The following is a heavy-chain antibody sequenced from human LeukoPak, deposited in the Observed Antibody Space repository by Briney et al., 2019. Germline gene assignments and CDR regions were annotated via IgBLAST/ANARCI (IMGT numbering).Heavy chain of an antibody. Sequence: GASVKVSCKASGGTFSSYAISWVRQAPGQGLEWMGGIIPIFGTANYAQKFQGRVTITTDESTTTAYKELSSLRSEDTAVYYCARVAKESFDYWGQGTLVTVSS. J-gene: IGHJ4*02. D-gene: IGHD2-15*01. CDR1: GGTFSSYA. CDR2: IIPIFGTA. CDR3: ARVAKESFDY. V-gene: IGHV1-69*05.